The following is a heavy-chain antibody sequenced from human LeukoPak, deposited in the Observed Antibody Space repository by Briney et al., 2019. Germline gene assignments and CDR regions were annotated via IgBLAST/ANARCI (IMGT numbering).Heavy chain of an antibody. J-gene: IGHJ6*02. D-gene: IGHD3-3*01. CDR3: ARLTWDDFWSGFYYGMDV. Sequence: PSETLSLTCTVSGGSISSYYWSWIRQSPGKGLEWIGYIHYSGSTNYNPSLKSRVTISVDTSKNQFSLKLSSVTAADTAVYYCARLTWDDFWSGFYYGMDVWGQGTLVTVSS. V-gene: IGHV4-59*01. CDR2: IHYSGST. CDR1: GGSISSYY.